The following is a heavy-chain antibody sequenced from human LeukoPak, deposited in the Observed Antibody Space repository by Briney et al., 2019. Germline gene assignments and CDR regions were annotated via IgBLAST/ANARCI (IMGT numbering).Heavy chain of an antibody. CDR2: IWFDGSEK. Sequence: GGSLRLSCAASRFSFSSYGMHWVRLAPGKGLEWVGLIWFDGSEKYYAESVKGRFTISRDNSKNTVYLQVNSLRAEDTAVYHCARAMSYHFDYWGPGTLVTVSS. J-gene: IGHJ4*02. CDR3: ARAMSYHFDY. D-gene: IGHD3-10*01. V-gene: IGHV3-33*01. CDR1: RFSFSSYG.